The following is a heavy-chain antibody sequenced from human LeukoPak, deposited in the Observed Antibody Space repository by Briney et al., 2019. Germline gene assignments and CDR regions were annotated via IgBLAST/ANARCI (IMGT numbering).Heavy chain of an antibody. CDR3: AREGYSYGYYYYYYYMDV. Sequence: PSQTLSLTCTVSGGSISSGSYYWSWIRQPAGKGLEWIGRIYTSGSTNYNPSLKSRVTISVDTSKNQFSLKLSSVTAADTAVYYCAREGYSYGYYYYYYYMDVWGKGTTVTISS. CDR1: GGSISSGSYY. CDR2: IYTSGST. D-gene: IGHD5-18*01. V-gene: IGHV4-61*02. J-gene: IGHJ6*03.